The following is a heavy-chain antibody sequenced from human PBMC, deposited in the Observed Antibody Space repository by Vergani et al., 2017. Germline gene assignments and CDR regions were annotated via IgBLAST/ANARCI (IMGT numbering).Heavy chain of an antibody. J-gene: IGHJ6*03. CDR1: GGSISSGSYY. V-gene: IGHV4-61*02. CDR3: ARVESSTSALYYYYYYMDV. D-gene: IGHD2-2*01. CDR2: IYTSGST. Sequence: QVQLQESGPGLVKPSQTLSLTCSVSGGSISSGSYYWSWIRQPAGKGLEWIGRIYTSGSTNSNPSLKSRVTMSVDTSKNQFSLNLSSVTAADTAVYYCARVESSTSALYYYYYYMDVWGKGTTVTVSS.